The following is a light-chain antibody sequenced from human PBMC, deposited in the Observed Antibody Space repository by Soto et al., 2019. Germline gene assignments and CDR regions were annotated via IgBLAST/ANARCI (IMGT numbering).Light chain of an antibody. J-gene: IGKJ1*01. V-gene: IGKV3-20*01. CDR1: QSVSSGY. CDR3: QQYGGPPQT. CDR2: AAS. Sequence: EIMLTQSPGTLSLSPGERATLYCRASQSVSSGYLAWYQQKPGQAPRLLIYAASSRAAGIPDRFSGSGSGTDFTLTISRLEPEDFAVYYCQQYGGPPQTFGQGTKVDIK.